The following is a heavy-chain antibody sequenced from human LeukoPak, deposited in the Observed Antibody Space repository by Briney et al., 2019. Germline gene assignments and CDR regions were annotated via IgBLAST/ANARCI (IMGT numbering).Heavy chain of an antibody. Sequence: QPGRSLRLSCAASGVTFRGYGFHWVRQAQGKGLEWVAVIWFDGSKTYYADSVKGRLTISRDDSENTLYLQLNSLRDEDTAVYYCARDPGVRGVRYDHWGQGTLVTVS. CDR3: ARDPGVRGVRYDH. J-gene: IGHJ4*02. CDR1: GVTFRGYG. V-gene: IGHV3-33*01. D-gene: IGHD3-10*01. CDR2: IWFDGSKT.